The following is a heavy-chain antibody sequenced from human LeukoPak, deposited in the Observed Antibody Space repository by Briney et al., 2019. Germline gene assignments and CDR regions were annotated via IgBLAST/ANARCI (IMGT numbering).Heavy chain of an antibody. CDR2: INPNSGGT. J-gene: IGHJ4*02. V-gene: IGHV1-2*04. Sequence: ASVKVSCKASGYTFTSYDINWVRQATGQGLEWMGWINPNSGGTNYAQKFQGWVTMTRDTSISTAYMELSRLRSDDTAVYYCAREWEGGATKYYFDYWGQGTLVTVSS. D-gene: IGHD1-26*01. CDR1: GYTFTSYD. CDR3: AREWEGGATKYYFDY.